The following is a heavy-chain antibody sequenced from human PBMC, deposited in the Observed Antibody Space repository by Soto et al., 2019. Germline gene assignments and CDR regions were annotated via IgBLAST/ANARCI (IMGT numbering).Heavy chain of an antibody. CDR1: GGSISSGGYY. D-gene: IGHD2-2*01. J-gene: IGHJ6*03. Sequence: SETLSLTCTVSGGSISSGGYYWSWIRQHPEKGLEWIGYIYYSGSTYYNPSLKSRVTISVDTSKNQFSLKLSSVTAADTAVYYCARDLPHFVVVPAARPGDYYYYMDVWGKGTTVTVSS. CDR3: ARDLPHFVVVPAARPGDYYYYMDV. CDR2: IYYSGST. V-gene: IGHV4-31*03.